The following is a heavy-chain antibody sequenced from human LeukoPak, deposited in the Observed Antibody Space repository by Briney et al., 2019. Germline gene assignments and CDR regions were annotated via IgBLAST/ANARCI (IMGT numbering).Heavy chain of an antibody. CDR1: GGTFSSYA. CDR3: ARSSGWKYNIDY. V-gene: IGHV1-69*06. J-gene: IGHJ4*02. D-gene: IGHD6-19*01. Sequence: GASVKVSCKASGGTFSSYAISWVRQAPGQGLEWMGGIIPIFGTANYAQKFQGRVTITADKSTSTAYMELSSLRSDDTAMYYCARSSGWKYNIDYWGQGTLVTVSS. CDR2: IIPIFGTA.